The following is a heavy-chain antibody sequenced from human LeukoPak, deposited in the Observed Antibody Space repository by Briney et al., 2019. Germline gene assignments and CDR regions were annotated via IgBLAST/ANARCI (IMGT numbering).Heavy chain of an antibody. CDR3: ARGYYDSSFDY. D-gene: IGHD3-22*01. CDR2: LYTGGST. V-gene: IGHV3-66*01. CDR1: GFTFSSYA. J-gene: IGHJ4*02. Sequence: GGSLRLSCAASGFTFSSYAMSWVRQAPGRGLEWVSVLYTGGSTYYADSVKGRFTISRDNSKNTLYLRMNSLRGEDTAVYYCARGYYDSSFDYWGQGTLVTVSS.